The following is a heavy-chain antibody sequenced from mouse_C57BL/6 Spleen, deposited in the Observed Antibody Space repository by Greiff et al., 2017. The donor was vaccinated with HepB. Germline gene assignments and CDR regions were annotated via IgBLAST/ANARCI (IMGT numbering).Heavy chain of an antibody. CDR1: GYTFTSYW. CDR2: IHPNSGST. CDR3: VTGTEFAY. J-gene: IGHJ3*01. V-gene: IGHV1-64*01. Sequence: VPLQQPGAELVKPGASVKLSCKASGYTFTSYWMHWVKQRPGQGLEWIGMIHPNSGSTNYNEKFKSKATLTVDKSSSTAYMQLSSLTSEACAVYDCVTGTEFAYWGKGTLVTVAA. D-gene: IGHD2-14*01.